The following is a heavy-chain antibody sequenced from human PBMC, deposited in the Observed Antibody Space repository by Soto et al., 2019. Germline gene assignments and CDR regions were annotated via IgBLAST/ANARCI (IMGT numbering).Heavy chain of an antibody. V-gene: IGHV4-4*07. D-gene: IGHD6-13*01. Sequence: PSETLSLTCTVSSGSISSYYWSWIRQPAGKGLEWIGRIYTSGSTSQNSYNPSLKSRVTMSLDTSKNQFSLKLSSVTAADTAVYYGARDSVGVAAPGDYWGQGTLVTVSS. CDR2: IYTSGSTSQN. CDR3: ARDSVGVAAPGDY. CDR1: SGSISSYY. J-gene: IGHJ4*02.